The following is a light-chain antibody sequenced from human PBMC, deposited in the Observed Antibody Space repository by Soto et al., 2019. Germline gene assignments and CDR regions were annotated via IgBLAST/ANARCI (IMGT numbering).Light chain of an antibody. Sequence: DIQMTQSPSSLSASVGDRITLTFRASQSISRYLNWYQQKSGKAPKLLIYGASSLPSGVPSRFSGSGSGTDFTLTISSLQPEDFTTYYCQQNYNSLITFGQGTRLEIK. CDR1: QSISRY. V-gene: IGKV1-39*01. CDR3: QQNYNSLIT. J-gene: IGKJ5*01. CDR2: GAS.